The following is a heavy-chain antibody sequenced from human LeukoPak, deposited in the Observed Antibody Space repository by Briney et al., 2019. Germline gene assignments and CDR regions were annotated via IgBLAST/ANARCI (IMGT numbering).Heavy chain of an antibody. Sequence: KDGESLKISCKGSGYSFTSYWISWVRQMPGKGPEWMGRIDPSDSYTNYSPSFQGHVTISADKSISTAYLQWSSLKASDTAMYYCARGEYQLLPEGYWGQGTLVTVSS. V-gene: IGHV5-10-1*01. J-gene: IGHJ4*02. D-gene: IGHD2-2*01. CDR1: GYSFTSYW. CDR2: IDPSDSYT. CDR3: ARGEYQLLPEGY.